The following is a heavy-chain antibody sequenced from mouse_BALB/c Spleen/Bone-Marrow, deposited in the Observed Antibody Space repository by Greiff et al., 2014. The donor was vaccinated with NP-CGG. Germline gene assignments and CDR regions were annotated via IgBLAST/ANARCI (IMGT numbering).Heavy chain of an antibody. CDR2: IWSGGST. V-gene: IGHV2-2*01. CDR1: GFSLTSDG. CDR3: ARNGHYYAMDF. J-gene: IGHJ4*01. Sequence: VKLMESGPGLVQPSQSLSITCTVSGFSLTSDGMHWVRQSPREGLEWLGVIWSGGSTDYNEAFISRLNISKDNSKSQVFFTMNSLQADDTAIYYCARNGHYYAMDFWGQGTSVTVSS.